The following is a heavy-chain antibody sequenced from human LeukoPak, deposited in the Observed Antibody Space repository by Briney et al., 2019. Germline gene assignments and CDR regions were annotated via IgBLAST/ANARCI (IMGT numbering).Heavy chain of an antibody. CDR2: MNPNSGNT. CDR1: GYTFTSYD. J-gene: IGHJ4*02. Sequence: ASVKVSCKASGYTFTSYDINWVRQATGQGLEWMGWMNPNSGNTGYAQKFQGRVTMTRNTSISTAYMELSSLRSEDTAVYYCARDRGQLWLLYFDYWGQGTLVTVSS. CDR3: ARDRGQLWLLYFDY. V-gene: IGHV1-8*01. D-gene: IGHD5-18*01.